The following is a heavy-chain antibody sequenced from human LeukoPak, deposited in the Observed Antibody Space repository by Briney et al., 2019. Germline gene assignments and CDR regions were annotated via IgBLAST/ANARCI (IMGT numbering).Heavy chain of an antibody. Sequence: PGGSLRLSCAASGFTFSSYAMSWVRRAPGKGLEWVSTISDSGGSTYYADSVKGRFTISRDNSKNTLYLQMNSLRAEDTAVYYCAKAVFSSGWSKNDYWGQGTLVTVSS. J-gene: IGHJ4*02. D-gene: IGHD6-19*01. CDR2: ISDSGGST. CDR3: AKAVFSSGWSKNDY. CDR1: GFTFSSYA. V-gene: IGHV3-23*01.